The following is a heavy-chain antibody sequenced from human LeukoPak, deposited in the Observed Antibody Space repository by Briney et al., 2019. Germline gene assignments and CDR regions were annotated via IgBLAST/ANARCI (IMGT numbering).Heavy chain of an antibody. CDR1: GFTFSSYS. CDR3: WEGGLCRRWPFYL. J-gene: IGHJ4*02. D-gene: IGHD3-16*01. V-gene: IGHV3-21*01. CDR2: ISSSSSYI. Sequence: PGGSLRLSCAASGFTFSSYSMNWVRQAPGKGLEWVSSISSSSSYIYYADSVKGRFTISRDNAKNSLYLQMNSLRAEDTAVYYWWEGGLCRRWPFYLWGQGNLGTVSS.